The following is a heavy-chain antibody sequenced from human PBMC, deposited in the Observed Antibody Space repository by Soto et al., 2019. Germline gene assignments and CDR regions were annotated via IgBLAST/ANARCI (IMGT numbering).Heavy chain of an antibody. D-gene: IGHD2-15*01. CDR2: IYWNDFK. CDR1: GFSVKTSGVG. J-gene: IGHJ2*01. V-gene: IGHV2-5*01. CDR3: FHAEDCIRYGPPASALLLDRSSDL. Sequence: SGPTLGNPTQALTLTCTCSGFSVKTSGVGVGWIRQPPGKTPEWLALIYWNDFKRYTPSLESRLTITKDTSKNQVVLTVTNVDPSDTATYFFFHAEDCIRYGPPASALLLDRSSDL.